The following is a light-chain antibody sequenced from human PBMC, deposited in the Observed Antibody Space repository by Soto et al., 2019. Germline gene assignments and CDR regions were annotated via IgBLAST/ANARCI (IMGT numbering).Light chain of an antibody. Sequence: QSALTQPASVSGSPGQSITISCTGTSSDVGGYNYVSWYQQHPGKAPKLMIYEVSNRPSGVSNRFSGSKSGYTASLIISGLQAEDEADYYCNSHTSGDFRVFGTGTKLTVL. V-gene: IGLV2-14*01. CDR1: SSDVGGYNY. CDR2: EVS. J-gene: IGLJ1*01. CDR3: NSHTSGDFRV.